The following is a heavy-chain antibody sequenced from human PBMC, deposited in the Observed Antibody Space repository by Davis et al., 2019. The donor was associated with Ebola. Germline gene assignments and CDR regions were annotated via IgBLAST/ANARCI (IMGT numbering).Heavy chain of an antibody. V-gene: IGHV1-69*04. Sequence: SVKVSCKASGGTFSSYTISWVRQAPGQGLEWMGRIIPILGIANYAQKFQGRVTITADKSTSTAYMELSSLRSEDTAVYYCARDPPYGDYHFDYWGQGTLVTVSS. CDR2: IIPILGIA. CDR3: ARDPPYGDYHFDY. J-gene: IGHJ4*02. CDR1: GGTFSSYT. D-gene: IGHD4-17*01.